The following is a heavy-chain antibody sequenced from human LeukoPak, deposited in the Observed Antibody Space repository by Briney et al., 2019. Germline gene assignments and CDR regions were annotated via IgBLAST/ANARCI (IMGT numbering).Heavy chain of an antibody. V-gene: IGHV4-30-2*01. Sequence: SQTLSLTCAVSGGSISSGGYSWSWLRQPPGKGLEWIGNIYHSGSTYCNPSLKRRVTISVDRSKNQFSLKLSSVTAADTAVYYCARRPLHSTDYYYGMDVWGQGTTVTVSS. D-gene: IGHD6-13*01. CDR2: IYHSGST. CDR3: ARRPLHSTDYYYGMDV. J-gene: IGHJ6*02. CDR1: GGSISSGGYS.